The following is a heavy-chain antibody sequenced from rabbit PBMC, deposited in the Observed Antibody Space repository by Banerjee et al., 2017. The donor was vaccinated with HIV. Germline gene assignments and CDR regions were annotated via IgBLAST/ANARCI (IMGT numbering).Heavy chain of an antibody. J-gene: IGHJ4*01. Sequence: QSLEESGGDLVKPGASLTLTCKASGFSFSSGYYMCWVRQAPGKGLEWIGCIGTDSGSTYYASWAKGRFTITRSTSLNTVTLQLNSLTAADTATYFCARDRRWTSDDYGDRLWGPGTLVTVS. CDR3: ARDRRWTSDDYGDRL. CDR2: IGTDSGST. CDR1: GFSFSSGYY. D-gene: IGHD2-1*01. V-gene: IGHV1S40*01.